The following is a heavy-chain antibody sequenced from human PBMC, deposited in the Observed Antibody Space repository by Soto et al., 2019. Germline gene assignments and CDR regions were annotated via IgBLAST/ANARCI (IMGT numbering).Heavy chain of an antibody. V-gene: IGHV3-23*01. CDR2: ISGSGDST. D-gene: IGHD1-26*01. CDR1: GFTFSSYA. CDR3: ASRGSWRDYDY. Sequence: EVQLLESGGGLVQPGGSLRLSCAASGFTFSSYAMRWVRQAPVKGLEWVSAISGSGDSTYYADSVKGRFTISRDNSNNTLYLQMNSLRAEDTAVYYCASRGSWRDYDYWGQGTLVTVSS. J-gene: IGHJ4*02.